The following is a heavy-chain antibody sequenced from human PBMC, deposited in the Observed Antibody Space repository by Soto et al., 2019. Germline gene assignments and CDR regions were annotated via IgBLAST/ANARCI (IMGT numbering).Heavy chain of an antibody. Sequence: ESGGGVVQPGRSLRLSCAASGFTFSSYGMHWVRQAPGKGLEWVAVIWYDGSNKYYADSVKGRFTISRDNSKNTLYLQMNSLSAEDTAVYYCARAKLPKQQLEGRRFDYWGQGTLVTVSS. CDR1: GFTFSSYG. V-gene: IGHV3-33*01. CDR2: IWYDGSNK. J-gene: IGHJ4*02. D-gene: IGHD6-13*01. CDR3: ARAKLPKQQLEGRRFDY.